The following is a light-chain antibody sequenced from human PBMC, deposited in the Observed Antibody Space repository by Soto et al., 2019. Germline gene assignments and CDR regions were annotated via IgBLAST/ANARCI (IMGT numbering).Light chain of an antibody. CDR3: QHYGRSPGLFT. J-gene: IGKJ3*01. CDR1: QSITSNS. V-gene: IGKV3-20*01. CDR2: GAS. Sequence: ENVLTQSPGTLSLSPGERATLSCRASQSITSNSLAWYQQKPGQAPRLLIYGASNRATGVPDRFSGSGSGTDFTLTISRLEPEDFAVYYCQHYGRSPGLFTFGPGTKVDIK.